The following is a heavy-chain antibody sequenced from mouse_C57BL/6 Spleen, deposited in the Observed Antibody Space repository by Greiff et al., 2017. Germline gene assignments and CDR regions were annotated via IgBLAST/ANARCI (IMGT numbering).Heavy chain of an antibody. Sequence: QVQLQQSGPELVKPGASVKISCKASGYAFSSSWMNWVKQRPGKGLVWIGRIYPGDGDTNYNGKFKGKATLTADKSSSRAYMQLSSLTSEDSAVYFCARSTMVTYFDYWGQGTTLTVSS. CDR1: GYAFSSSW. J-gene: IGHJ2*01. V-gene: IGHV1-82*01. CDR3: ARSTMVTYFDY. D-gene: IGHD2-2*01. CDR2: IYPGDGDT.